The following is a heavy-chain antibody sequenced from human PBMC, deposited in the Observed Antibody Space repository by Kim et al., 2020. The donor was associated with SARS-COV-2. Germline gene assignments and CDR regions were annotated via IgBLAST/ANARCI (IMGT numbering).Heavy chain of an antibody. Sequence: GGSLRLSCAASGFTFSSYGMHWVRQAPGKGLEWVAVIWYDGSNKYYADSVKGRFTISRDNSKNTLYLQMNSLRAEDTAVYYCAKDSGGFLLWFGEYFLDYWGQGTLVTVSS. CDR2: IWYDGSNK. V-gene: IGHV3-33*06. J-gene: IGHJ4*02. CDR1: GFTFSSYG. D-gene: IGHD3-10*01. CDR3: AKDSGGFLLWFGEYFLDY.